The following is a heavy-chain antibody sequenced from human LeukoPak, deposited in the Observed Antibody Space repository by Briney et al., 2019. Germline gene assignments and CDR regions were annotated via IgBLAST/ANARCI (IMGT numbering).Heavy chain of an antibody. CDR3: ARDSSSWGNWFDP. J-gene: IGHJ5*02. Sequence: PSETLSLTCTVSGGSISSYYWSWIRQPPGKGLEWIGYIYYSGSTNYNPSLKSRVTISVDTSKNQFSLKMRSVTGADTAVYYCARDSSSWGNWFDPWGQGTLVTVSS. D-gene: IGHD6-13*01. CDR2: IYYSGST. CDR1: GGSISSYY. V-gene: IGHV4-59*01.